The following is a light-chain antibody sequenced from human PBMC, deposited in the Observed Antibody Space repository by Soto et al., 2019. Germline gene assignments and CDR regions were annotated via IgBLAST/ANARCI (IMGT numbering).Light chain of an antibody. CDR3: QQTYAIPWT. V-gene: IGKV1-39*01. Sequence: ILLTQSPSSLSASVGDRVTITCRASQGIDTSLAWYQQKPGKAPHLLIYGASRLQSGVPSRFSGSGSGTHFTLTITSLQPEDSASYVCQQTYAIPWTFGQGTTV. CDR2: GAS. CDR1: QGIDTS. J-gene: IGKJ1*01.